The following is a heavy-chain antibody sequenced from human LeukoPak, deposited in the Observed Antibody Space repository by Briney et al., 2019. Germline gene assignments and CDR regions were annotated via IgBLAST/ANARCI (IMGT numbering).Heavy chain of an antibody. CDR2: MNQDGSEK. Sequence: PGGSLRLSCVASGFTFSSYSMTWVRQAPGDGLEWVANMNQDGSEKYYVDSVKCRLTISRDNAENSLYLQMNSLRAADTAVYYCARGYCSGGSCYRPPAFWGQGTLVTVSS. CDR1: GFTFSSYS. CDR3: ARGYCSGGSCYRPPAF. V-gene: IGHV3-7*01. J-gene: IGHJ4*02. D-gene: IGHD2-15*01.